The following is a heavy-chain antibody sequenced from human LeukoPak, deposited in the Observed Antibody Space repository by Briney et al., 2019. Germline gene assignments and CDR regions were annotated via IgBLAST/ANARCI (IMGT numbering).Heavy chain of an antibody. CDR2: INSDGSST. D-gene: IGHD3-10*01. J-gene: IGHJ4*02. Sequence: GGSLRLSCAASGFTFGSYWMHWVRQAPGKGLVWVACINSDGSSTSYADSVKGRFTISRDNAKNTLYLQMNRLRAEDTAVYYCATKRGSGSYLIDYGGQGTLVTVSS. V-gene: IGHV3-74*01. CDR3: ATKRGSGSYLIDY. CDR1: GFTFGSYW.